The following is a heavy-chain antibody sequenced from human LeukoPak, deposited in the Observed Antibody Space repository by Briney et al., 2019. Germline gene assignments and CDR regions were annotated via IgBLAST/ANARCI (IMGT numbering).Heavy chain of an antibody. J-gene: IGHJ3*02. CDR1: GYTFTSYY. Sequence: ASVKVSCKASGYTFTSYYMHWVRQAPGQGLEWMGIINPSGGSTSYAQKFQGRVTMTRDTSTSTVYMELSSLRSEDTAVYYCARVRGVVVVAANDAFDTWGQGTMVTVSS. V-gene: IGHV1-46*01. CDR2: INPSGGST. D-gene: IGHD2-15*01. CDR3: ARVRGVVVVAANDAFDT.